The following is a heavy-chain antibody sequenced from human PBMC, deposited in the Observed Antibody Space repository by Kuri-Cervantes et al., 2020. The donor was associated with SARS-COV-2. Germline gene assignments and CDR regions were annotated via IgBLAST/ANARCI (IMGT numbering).Heavy chain of an antibody. D-gene: IGHD5-24*01. V-gene: IGHV3-21*04. J-gene: IGHJ4*02. CDR1: GFTFNTYN. CDR2: IGPSNTYI. Sequence: GESLKISCTASGFTFNTYNMKWVRQAPGKGLEWVSGIGPSNTYIYYADSVKGRFTISRDNSKNTLYLQMNSLRAEDTAVYYCAKDRGYTKGDYWGQGTLVTVSS. CDR3: AKDRGYTKGDY.